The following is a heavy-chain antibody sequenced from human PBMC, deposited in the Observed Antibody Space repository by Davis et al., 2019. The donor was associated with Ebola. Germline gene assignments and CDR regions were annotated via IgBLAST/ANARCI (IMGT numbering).Heavy chain of an antibody. Sequence: SETLSLTCTVSGGSISSGGYYWSWIRQHPGKGLEWIGYIYYSGSTYYNPSLKSRVTISVDTSKNQFSLKLSSVTAADTAVYYCAREHEDYYYYGMDVWGKGTTVTVSS. CDR3: AREHEDYYYYGMDV. J-gene: IGHJ6*04. V-gene: IGHV4-31*03. CDR1: GGSISSGGYY. CDR2: IYYSGST.